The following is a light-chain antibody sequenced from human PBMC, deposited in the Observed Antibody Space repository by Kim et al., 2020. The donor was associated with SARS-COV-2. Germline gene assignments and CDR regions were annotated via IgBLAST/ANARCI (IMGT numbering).Light chain of an antibody. Sequence: RFSAPGERATAACRARQSVSSSYLARYQQKPGQAPRLLIYAASSRATDIPDGFSGRGSGTDFTLTISRLEPEDFAVYYSQQYGRTFGQGTKMDIK. CDR2: AAS. CDR3: QQYGRT. V-gene: IGKV3-20*01. J-gene: IGKJ1*01. CDR1: QSVSSSY.